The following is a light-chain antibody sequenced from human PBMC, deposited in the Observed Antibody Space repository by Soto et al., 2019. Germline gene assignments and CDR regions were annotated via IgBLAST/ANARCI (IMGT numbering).Light chain of an antibody. CDR2: GAS. CDR1: QSVSSSY. Sequence: EIVLTQSPGTLSLSPGERATLSCRASQSVSSSYLAWYQQKPGQAPRLLIYGASSRATGIPDRFSGSGSGPDFTLTISRLEPEDFAVYFYQQYGSSPLFTFGPGTKVDIK. J-gene: IGKJ3*01. V-gene: IGKV3-20*01. CDR3: QQYGSSPLFT.